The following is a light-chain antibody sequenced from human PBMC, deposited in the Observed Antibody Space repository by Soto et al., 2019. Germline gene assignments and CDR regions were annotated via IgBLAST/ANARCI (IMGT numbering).Light chain of an antibody. CDR2: GAS. Sequence: EVVLTQSPGTLSLSPGERATLSCRASQSVSSNYLAWYQQKPGQAPRLLIYGASSRATGIPDRFSGSGSGTDFTLTISRLEPDDFALYFCQQYGGSPITFGLGTRLEIK. V-gene: IGKV3-20*01. J-gene: IGKJ5*01. CDR3: QQYGGSPIT. CDR1: QSVSSNY.